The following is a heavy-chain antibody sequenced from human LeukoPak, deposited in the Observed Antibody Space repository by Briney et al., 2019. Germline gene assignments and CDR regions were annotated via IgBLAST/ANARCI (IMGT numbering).Heavy chain of an antibody. V-gene: IGHV4-34*01. J-gene: IGHJ2*01. CDR2: INPNGYS. Sequence: PSKTLSLTCAVYGGCFSGYYWTWSRQPPGKGLEWIGEINPNGYSNYNSSLKSRVTISVDTSKNQFSLKLTSVTAADTAVYYCARRFDLWGRGTLVTVSS. CDR3: ARRFDL. CDR1: GGCFSGYY.